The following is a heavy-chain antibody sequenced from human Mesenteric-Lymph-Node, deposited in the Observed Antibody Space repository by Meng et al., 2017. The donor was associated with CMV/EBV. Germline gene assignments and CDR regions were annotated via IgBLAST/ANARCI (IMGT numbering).Heavy chain of an antibody. CDR1: GGSISSSSYY. CDR2: IYYSGST. J-gene: IGHJ4*02. CDR3: ARGTRYSSSPDY. D-gene: IGHD6-6*01. Sequence: SETLSLTCTVSGGSISSSSYYWGWIRQPPGKGLEWIGSIYYSGSTYYNPSLKSRVTISVDTSKNQFSLKLSSVTAADTAVYYCARGTRYSSSPDYWGQGTLVTVSS. V-gene: IGHV4-39*01.